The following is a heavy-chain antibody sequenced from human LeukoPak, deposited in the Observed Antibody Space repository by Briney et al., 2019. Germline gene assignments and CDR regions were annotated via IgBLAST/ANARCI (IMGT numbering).Heavy chain of an antibody. V-gene: IGHV3-23*01. CDR1: GFSFSSFA. CDR2: IYGGGTNT. J-gene: IGHJ4*02. Sequence: GGSLRLSCAGSGFSFSSFAMTWVRQAPGKGLEWVSTIYGGGTNTFYADSVKGRFTISRDHSKNMQFLEMDSLRPEDTAVYFCAKRITEAAGIYFDSWGQGTLVTVSS. D-gene: IGHD6-19*01. CDR3: AKRITEAAGIYFDS.